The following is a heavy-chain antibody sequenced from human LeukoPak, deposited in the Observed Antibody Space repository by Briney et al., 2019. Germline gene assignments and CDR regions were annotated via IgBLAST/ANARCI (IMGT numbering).Heavy chain of an antibody. D-gene: IGHD1-26*01. CDR1: GGSISSGSYS. Sequence: SQTLSLTCAVSGGSISSGSYSWSWIRQPPGKGLEWIGYIYPRGSTYYNPSLKSRVILSLDKSANQFSLNLSSVTAADTAVYYCARELSWGELLHWFDPWGQGTLVTVSS. CDR2: IYPRGST. CDR3: ARELSWGELLHWFDP. J-gene: IGHJ5*02. V-gene: IGHV4-30-2*01.